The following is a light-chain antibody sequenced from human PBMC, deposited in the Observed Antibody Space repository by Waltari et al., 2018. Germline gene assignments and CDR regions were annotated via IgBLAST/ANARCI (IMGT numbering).Light chain of an antibody. V-gene: IGKV1-5*03. CDR2: KAS. CDR1: QSISNW. Sequence: DIQMTQSPFTLSAFVGDRVIITCRASQSISNWLAWYQHKPGKAPKLLIYKASTLASGVPSRFSGSGSGTDFSLTISSLQPDDFATYYCQQYNSYSLLTFGGGTKVEIK. J-gene: IGKJ4*01. CDR3: QQYNSYSLLT.